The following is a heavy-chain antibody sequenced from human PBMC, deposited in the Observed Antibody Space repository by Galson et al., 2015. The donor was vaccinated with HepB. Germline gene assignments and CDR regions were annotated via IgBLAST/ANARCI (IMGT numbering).Heavy chain of an antibody. V-gene: IGHV3-23*01. CDR3: AKGGPLVGVSGRYFDS. CDR1: GFTFRNYA. J-gene: IGHJ4*02. CDR2: ISDTSDST. Sequence: SLRLSCAVSGFTFRNYAMTWVRQAPGKGLEWISTISDTSDSTFYADSVKGRFTISRDNSKNTLYLQMNTLRAEDTALYYCAKGGPLVGVSGRYFDSWGQGTLVPVSS. D-gene: IGHD3-10*01.